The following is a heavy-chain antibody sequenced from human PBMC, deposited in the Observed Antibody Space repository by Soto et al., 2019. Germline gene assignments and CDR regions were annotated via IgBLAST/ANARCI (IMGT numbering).Heavy chain of an antibody. CDR3: ATGPGYYYGSGSYDSYFDY. Sequence: ASVKVSCKVSGYTLTELSMHWVRQAPGKGLEWMGGFDPEDGETIYAQKFQGRVTMTEDTSTDTAYMELSSLRSEDTAVYYCATGPGYYYGSGSYDSYFDYWGQGTLVTVSS. CDR2: FDPEDGET. D-gene: IGHD3-10*01. J-gene: IGHJ4*02. V-gene: IGHV1-24*01. CDR1: GYTLTELS.